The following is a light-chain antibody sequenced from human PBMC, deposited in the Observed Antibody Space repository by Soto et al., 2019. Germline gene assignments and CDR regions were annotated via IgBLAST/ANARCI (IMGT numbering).Light chain of an antibody. CDR1: QTISSW. Sequence: DIQMTQTPSTLSGSVGDRVTITCRASQTISSWLAWYQQKPGKAPKLLIYKASTLKSGVPSRFSGSGSGTEFTLTISSLQPDDFATYYCQHYTSYSEAFGQGAKV. CDR2: KAS. CDR3: QHYTSYSEA. V-gene: IGKV1-5*03. J-gene: IGKJ1*01.